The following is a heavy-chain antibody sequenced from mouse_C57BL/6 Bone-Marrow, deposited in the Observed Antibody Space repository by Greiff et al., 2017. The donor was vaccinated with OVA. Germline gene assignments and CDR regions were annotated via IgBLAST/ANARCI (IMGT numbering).Heavy chain of an antibody. V-gene: IGHV1-69*01. CDR3: ARDLDYYAMDY. Sequence: QVQLQQPGAELVMPGASVKLSCKASGYTFTSYWMHWVKQRPGQGLEWIGELDPSDSYTNYNQKFKGKSTLTVDKSSSTAYMQLSSLTSEDSAVYYCARDLDYYAMDYWGQGTAVTVSS. J-gene: IGHJ4*01. CDR2: LDPSDSYT. CDR1: GYTFTSYW.